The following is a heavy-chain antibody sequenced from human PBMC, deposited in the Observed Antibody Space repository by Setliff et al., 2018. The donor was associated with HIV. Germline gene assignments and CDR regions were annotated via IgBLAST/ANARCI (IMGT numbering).Heavy chain of an antibody. J-gene: IGHJ5*02. CDR1: GSTFSRYG. CDR2: INAGNGKT. V-gene: IGHV1-3*01. CDR3: AKDDRYYYDTSDSPSNWFDP. Sequence: ASVKVSCKASGSTFSRYGLHWVRQAPGQRLEWMGWINAGNGKTKYSQKFQSRVTITRDTSARKAYMELSSLRSEDTAVYYCAKDDRYYYDTSDSPSNWFDPWGQGSLVTVSS. D-gene: IGHD3-22*01.